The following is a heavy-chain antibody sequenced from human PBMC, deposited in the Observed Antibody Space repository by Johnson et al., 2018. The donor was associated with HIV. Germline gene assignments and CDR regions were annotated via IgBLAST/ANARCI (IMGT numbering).Heavy chain of an antibody. CDR2: ISYDGSNK. Sequence: QVQLVESGGGVVQPVGSLRLSCAASGFTFSSYAMHWVRQAPGKGLEWVAVISYDGSNKYYADSVKGRFTISSDNSKNTLYLQMNSLRAEDTAVYYCARALTTDAFDIWGQGTKVTVSS. CDR3: ARALTTDAFDI. CDR1: GFTFSSYA. D-gene: IGHD4-17*01. V-gene: IGHV3-30-3*01. J-gene: IGHJ3*02.